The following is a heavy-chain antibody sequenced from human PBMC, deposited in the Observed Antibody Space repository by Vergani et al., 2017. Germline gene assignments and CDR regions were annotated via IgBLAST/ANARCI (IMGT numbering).Heavy chain of an antibody. J-gene: IGHJ4*02. CDR1: GYTFTGYY. D-gene: IGHD2-2*02. CDR2: INPNSGAT. V-gene: IGHV1-2*02. CDR3: ARDTSPPYQPLLYLTFDY. Sequence: QVQLVQSGAEVKKPGASVKVSCKASGYTFTGYYMHWVRQAPGQGLEWMGWINPNSGATNDAPKFQGRVTMTSDTSISTAYMELSRLGSDETAVYYCARDTSPPYQPLLYLTFDYWGQGTLVTVSS.